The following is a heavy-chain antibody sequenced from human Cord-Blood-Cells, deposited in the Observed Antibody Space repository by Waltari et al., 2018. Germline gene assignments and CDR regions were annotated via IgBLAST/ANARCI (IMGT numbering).Heavy chain of an antibody. CDR1: GFTFSSYW. CDR2: IKQDGSEK. J-gene: IGHJ4*02. Sequence: EVQLVESGGGLVQPGGSLRLSCAASGFTFSSYWMSWVRQAPGEGLEGGDNIKQDGSEKYYVDAVKGRFTISRDNAKNSLYLQMNSLRAEDTAVYYCARTARKILDYWGQGTLVTVSS. CDR3: ARTARKILDY. V-gene: IGHV3-7*01.